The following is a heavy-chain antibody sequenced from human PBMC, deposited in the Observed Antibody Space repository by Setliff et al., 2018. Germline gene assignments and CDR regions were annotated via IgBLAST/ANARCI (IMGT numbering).Heavy chain of an antibody. CDR3: AREDPYDSSGYYRGGMDV. CDR2: IYTSGST. J-gene: IGHJ6*02. CDR1: GGSISSGSYY. Sequence: SETLSLTCTVSGGSISSGSYYWSWIRQPAGKGLEWIGHIYTSGSTNYNPSLKSRVTISVDTSKNQFSLKLSSVTAADTAVYYCAREDPYDSSGYYRGGMDVWGQGTTVTVSS. D-gene: IGHD3-22*01. V-gene: IGHV4-61*09.